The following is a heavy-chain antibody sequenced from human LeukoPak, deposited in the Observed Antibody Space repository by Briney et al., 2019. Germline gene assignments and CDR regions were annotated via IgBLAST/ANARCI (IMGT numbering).Heavy chain of an antibody. Sequence: GRSLRLSCAASGFTFSSYGMHWVRQAPGKGLEWVAVISYDGSNKYYADSVKGRFTISRDNSKNTLYLQMNSLRAEDTAVYYCAKDEITFGGVIVPPLFDYRGQGTLVTVSS. D-gene: IGHD3-16*02. J-gene: IGHJ4*02. CDR2: ISYDGSNK. CDR3: AKDEITFGGVIVPPLFDY. CDR1: GFTFSSYG. V-gene: IGHV3-30*18.